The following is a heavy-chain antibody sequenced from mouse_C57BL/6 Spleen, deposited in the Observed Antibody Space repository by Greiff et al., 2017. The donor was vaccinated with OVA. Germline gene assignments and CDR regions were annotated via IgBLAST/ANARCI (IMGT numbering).Heavy chain of an antibody. CDR1: GYTFTDYY. CDR2: IFPGSGST. D-gene: IGHD1-1*01. Sequence: SGPELVKPGASVKISCKASGYTFTDYYINWVKQRPGQGLEWIGWIFPGSGSTYYNEKFKGKATLTVDKSSSTAYMLVSSLTSEDSAVYFCARDSYYGYYAMDYWGQGTSVTVSS. V-gene: IGHV1-75*01. CDR3: ARDSYYGYYAMDY. J-gene: IGHJ4*01.